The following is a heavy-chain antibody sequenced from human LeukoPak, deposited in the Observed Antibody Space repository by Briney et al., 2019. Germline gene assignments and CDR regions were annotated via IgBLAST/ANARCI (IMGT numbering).Heavy chain of an antibody. CDR2: TGNKANSYTT. V-gene: IGHV3-72*01. D-gene: IGHD6-6*01. CDR1: GFTFSDHY. Sequence: PGGSLRLSCAVSGFTFSDHYMEWVRQAPGKGLEWIGHTGNKANSYTTEYAASVKGRFSISRDDSKNSLYLQMNSLKTEDTAVYYCGRGGYSSSSFYGMDVWGQGTTVTVSS. J-gene: IGHJ6*02. CDR3: GRGGYSSSSFYGMDV.